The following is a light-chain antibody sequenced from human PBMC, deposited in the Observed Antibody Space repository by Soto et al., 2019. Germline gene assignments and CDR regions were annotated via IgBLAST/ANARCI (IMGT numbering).Light chain of an antibody. J-gene: IGLJ2*01. CDR3: CSYAGSSTDVV. CDR2: EGS. V-gene: IGLV2-23*01. Sequence: QSALTQPASVSGSPGQSITISCTGTSSDVGSYNLVSWYQQHPGKTPKLMIYEGSKRPSGVSNSFSGSKSGNTASLTISGLLAEDDADYYCCSYAGSSTDVVFGGGTKLTVL. CDR1: SSDVGSYNL.